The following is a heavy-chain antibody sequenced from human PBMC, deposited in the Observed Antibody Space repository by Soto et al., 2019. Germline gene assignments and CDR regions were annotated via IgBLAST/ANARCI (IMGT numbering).Heavy chain of an antibody. CDR1: GYTFTSYD. V-gene: IGHV1-8*01. CDR3: ARGPGSWYYYHMDV. D-gene: IGHD6-13*01. J-gene: IGHJ6*03. Sequence: QVRLVQSGAEVKKPGASVKVSCKASGYTFTSYDINWVRQATGQGLGWMGWMNPNSGNTGYAQKFQGRVTMTRNTSISTAYMELSSLRSEDTAVYYCARGPGSWYYYHMDVCGKGTTVTVSS. CDR2: MNPNSGNT.